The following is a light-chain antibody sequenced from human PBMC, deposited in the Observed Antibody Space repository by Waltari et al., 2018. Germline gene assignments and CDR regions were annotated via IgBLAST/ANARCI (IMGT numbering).Light chain of an antibody. J-gene: IGLJ2*01. CDR2: GST. CDR1: SSTIGVGYD. V-gene: IGLV1-40*01. Sequence: QSRLPPPPSVSGAPGKWASIADTGSSSTIGVGYDVHLYQQVPGAAPKLLIYGSTNRPSGVPDRFSGSKSGTSASLAITGLQAEDESDYYCQSYDRSLSGHVVFGGGTKLTVL. CDR3: QSYDRSLSGHVV.